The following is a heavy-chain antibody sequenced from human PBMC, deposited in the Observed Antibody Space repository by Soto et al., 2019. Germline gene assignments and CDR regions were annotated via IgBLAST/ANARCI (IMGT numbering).Heavy chain of an antibody. D-gene: IGHD2-8*01. CDR2: IIPIFGTA. J-gene: IGHJ4*02. CDR3: ASGGDIVLMVYAPFDY. V-gene: IGHV1-69*01. Sequence: QVQLVQSGAEVKKPGSSVKVSCKASGGTFSSYAISWVRQAPGQGLEWMGGIIPIFGTANYAQKFQGRVTITADESTSTAYMELSSLRSEDTAVYYCASGGDIVLMVYAPFDYWGQGTLVTVCS. CDR1: GGTFSSYA.